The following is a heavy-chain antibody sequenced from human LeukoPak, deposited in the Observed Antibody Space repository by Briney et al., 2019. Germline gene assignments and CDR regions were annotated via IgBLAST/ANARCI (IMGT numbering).Heavy chain of an antibody. J-gene: IGHJ5*02. V-gene: IGHV3-21*05. Sequence: GGSLRLSCVASGFTFSNYAMTWVRQAPGKGLEWVSYISSSNSYIYYADSVKGRFTVSRDNAKNSVYLQMNSLRAEDTAVYYCARDSELLEWLPDSDLWGQGTLVTVSS. D-gene: IGHD3-3*01. CDR1: GFTFSNYA. CDR3: ARDSELLEWLPDSDL. CDR2: ISSSNSYI.